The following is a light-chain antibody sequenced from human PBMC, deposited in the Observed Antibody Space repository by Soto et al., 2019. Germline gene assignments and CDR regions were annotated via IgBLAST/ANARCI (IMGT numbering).Light chain of an antibody. CDR1: RSDVGSYDY. Sequence: QSVLTQPASVSGSPGQSIAISCTGNRSDVGSYDYVSWYQQHPDKAPKLMIYEVTQRPSGVSNRFSGSKSGNTASLTISGLQAEDEADYYCSSHTSVNTRVFGTGTKVTVL. J-gene: IGLJ1*01. CDR2: EVT. V-gene: IGLV2-14*01. CDR3: SSHTSVNTRV.